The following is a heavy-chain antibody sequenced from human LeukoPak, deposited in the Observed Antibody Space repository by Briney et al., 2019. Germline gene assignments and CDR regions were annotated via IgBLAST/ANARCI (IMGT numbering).Heavy chain of an antibody. CDR2: ISSSGTTI. CDR3: AKGRNLRDAFDI. Sequence: GGSLRLSCAASGFTFSGYQMNWIRQAPGKGLEWVSYISSSGTTIYYADSVKGRFTISRDNSKNTLYLQMNSLRAEDTAVYYCAKGRNLRDAFDIWGQGTMVTVSS. J-gene: IGHJ3*02. V-gene: IGHV3-11*01. D-gene: IGHD1-14*01. CDR1: GFTFSGYQ.